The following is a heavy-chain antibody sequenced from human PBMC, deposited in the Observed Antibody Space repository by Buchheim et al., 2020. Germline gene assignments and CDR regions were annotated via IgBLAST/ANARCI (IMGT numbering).Heavy chain of an antibody. CDR3: ARREFTESTTGTTTYPDYFDY. D-gene: IGHD1-1*01. J-gene: IGHJ4*02. CDR1: GFTFSSYA. CDR2: ISYDGSNK. V-gene: IGHV3-30*04. Sequence: QVQLVESGGGVVQPGRSLRLSCAASGFTFSSYAMHWVRQAPGKGLEWVAVISYDGSNKYYADSVKGRFTISRDNSKNTLYLQMNSLRAEDTAVYYCARREFTESTTGTTTYPDYFDYWGQGTL.